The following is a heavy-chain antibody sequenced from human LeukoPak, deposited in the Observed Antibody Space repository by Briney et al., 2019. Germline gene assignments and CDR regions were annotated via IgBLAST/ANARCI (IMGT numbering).Heavy chain of an antibody. CDR2: IYTSGST. CDR1: GGSISSGSYY. V-gene: IGHV4-61*02. D-gene: IGHD2-21*02. CDR3: ARAEVTEDAFDI. J-gene: IGHJ3*02. Sequence: SQTLFLTCTVSGGSISSGSYYWSWIRQPAGKGLEWIGRIYTSGSTNYNPSLKSRVTISVDTSKNQFSLKLSSVTAADTAVYYCARAEVTEDAFDIWGQGTMVTVSS.